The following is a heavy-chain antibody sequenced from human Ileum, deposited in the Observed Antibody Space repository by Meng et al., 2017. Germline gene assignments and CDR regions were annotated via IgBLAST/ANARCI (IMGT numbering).Heavy chain of an antibody. CDR1: GGTFSNYA. Sequence: SVKVSCKTYGGTFSNYAITWVRQGPGQGLEWMGGIVPMLGQATYAQTFQGRIMITADESTSTAYMSLSSLTSADTAVYYCGRPNGPWSGHYAMDFWGQGTAVTVS. CDR3: GRPNGPWSGHYAMDF. D-gene: IGHD3-3*01. CDR2: IVPMLGQA. J-gene: IGHJ6*02. V-gene: IGHV1-69*10.